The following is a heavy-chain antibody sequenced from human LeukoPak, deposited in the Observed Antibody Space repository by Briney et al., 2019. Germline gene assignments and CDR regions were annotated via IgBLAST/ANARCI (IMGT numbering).Heavy chain of an antibody. Sequence: SETLSLTCAVYGGSFSGYYWSRIRQPPGKGLEWIGEINHSGSTNYNPSLKSRVTISVDTSKNQFSLELSSVTAADTAVYYCARHRRNMVRGIVRFWFDPWGQGTLVTVSS. CDR3: ARHRRNMVRGIVRFWFDP. CDR1: GGSFSGYY. J-gene: IGHJ5*02. CDR2: INHSGST. D-gene: IGHD3-10*01. V-gene: IGHV4-34*01.